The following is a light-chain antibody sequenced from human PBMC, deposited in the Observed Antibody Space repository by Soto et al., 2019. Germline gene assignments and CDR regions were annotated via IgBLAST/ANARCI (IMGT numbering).Light chain of an antibody. CDR2: KAS. CDR1: QSISNL. J-gene: IGKJ1*01. V-gene: IGKV1-5*03. CDR3: QQYNSYWKT. Sequence: DIPMTQSPSTLSASVGDRVTITCRASQSISNLLAWYQQKPGKAPKLLIYKASSLESGVPSRFSGSGSGTEFTLTISSLQPDDFATYYCQQYNSYWKTFGQGTKVEIK.